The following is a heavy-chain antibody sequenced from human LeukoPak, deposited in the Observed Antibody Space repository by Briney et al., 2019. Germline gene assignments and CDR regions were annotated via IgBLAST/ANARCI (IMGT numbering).Heavy chain of an antibody. Sequence: PSETLSLTCTVSGGSISSYYWSWIRQPPGKGLEWIGYIYYSGSTNYNPSLKSRVTISVDTSKNQFSLKLSSVTAADTAVYYCARNLWSPYYYYMDVWGKGTTVTVSS. J-gene: IGHJ6*03. CDR3: ARNLWSPYYYYMDV. D-gene: IGHD1-14*01. CDR2: IYYSGST. CDR1: GGSISSYY. V-gene: IGHV4-59*01.